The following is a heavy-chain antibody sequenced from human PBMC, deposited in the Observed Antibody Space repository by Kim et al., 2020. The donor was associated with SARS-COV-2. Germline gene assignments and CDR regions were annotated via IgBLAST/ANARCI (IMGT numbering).Heavy chain of an antibody. CDR2: ISSSSSYI. CDR1: GFTFSSYS. D-gene: IGHD2-2*01. V-gene: IGHV3-21*01. J-gene: IGHJ6*02. Sequence: GGSLRLSCAASGFTFSSYSMNWVRQAPGKGLEWVSSISSSSSYIYYADSVKGRFTISRDNAKNSLYLQMNSLRAEDTAVYYCARDDGYCSSTSCYSGGMDVWGQGTTVTVSS. CDR3: ARDDGYCSSTSCYSGGMDV.